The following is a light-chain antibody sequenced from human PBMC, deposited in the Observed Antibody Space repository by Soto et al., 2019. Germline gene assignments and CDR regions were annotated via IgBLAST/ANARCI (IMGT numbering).Light chain of an antibody. Sequence: EIVMTQSPATLSVSPGERATLSCRTSQSVSSSLAWYQQKPGQAPSLLIYGASTRATGIPARFSGSGSGTEFTLTISSLQSEDFAVYYCQQYGTSPRTFGQGTMVDIK. CDR3: QQYGTSPRT. J-gene: IGKJ1*01. V-gene: IGKV3-15*01. CDR2: GAS. CDR1: QSVSSS.